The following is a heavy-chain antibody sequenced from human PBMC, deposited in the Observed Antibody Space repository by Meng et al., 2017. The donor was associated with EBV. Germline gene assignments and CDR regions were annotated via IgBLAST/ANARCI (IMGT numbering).Heavy chain of an antibody. CDR3: ARGLDYFDY. CDR1: GYTFTSYG. J-gene: IGHJ4*02. Sequence: VQLVRAGVEVKRRGGSVKVACKASGYTFTSYGISWVRRAPGQGLEWMGWISAYNGNTNYAQKLQGRVTMTTDTSTSTAYMELRSLRSDDTAVYYCARGLDYFDYWGQGTLVTVSS. CDR2: ISAYNGNT. V-gene: IGHV1-18*01.